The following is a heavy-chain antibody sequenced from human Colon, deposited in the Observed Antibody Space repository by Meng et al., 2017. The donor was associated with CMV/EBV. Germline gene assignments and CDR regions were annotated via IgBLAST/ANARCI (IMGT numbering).Heavy chain of an antibody. J-gene: IGHJ1*01. CDR3: ARASYSGSYHSLGF. Sequence: ASGYTFKGHDINWVRLAPGQGLEWMGWMSPDSGDAGYAPKFQGRLTMTRDTATGTAYMELSTLTSEDTATYFCARASYSGSYHSLGFWGQGSLVTVSS. D-gene: IGHD1-26*01. CDR2: MSPDSGDA. CDR1: GYTFKGHD. V-gene: IGHV1-8*01.